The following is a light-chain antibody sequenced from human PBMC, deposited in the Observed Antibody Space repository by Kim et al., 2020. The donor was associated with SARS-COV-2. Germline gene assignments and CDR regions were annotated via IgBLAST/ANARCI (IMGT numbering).Light chain of an antibody. CDR1: RLRSYY. V-gene: IGLV3-19*01. CDR3: NARDSNDNVV. Sequence: SSELTQDPAVSVALGQTVRITSQGDRLRSYYATWYQQKPGQAPILVIYGKNNRPSGIPDRFSGSSSGNTASLTITGTQAGDEADYYCNARDSNDNVVFGGGTQLTVL. CDR2: GKN. J-gene: IGLJ2*01.